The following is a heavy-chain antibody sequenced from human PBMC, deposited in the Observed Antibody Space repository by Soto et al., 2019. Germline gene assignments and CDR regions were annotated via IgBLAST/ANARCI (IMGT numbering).Heavy chain of an antibody. CDR2: IWYDGSNK. V-gene: IGHV3-33*01. Sequence: GGSLRLSCAASGFTFSSYGMHWVRQAPGKGLEWVAVIWYDGSNKYYADSVKGRFTISRDNSKNTLYLQMNSLRAEDTAVYYCARDRGIAARPLGYFDYWGQGTLVTVSS. D-gene: IGHD6-6*01. CDR1: GFTFSSYG. CDR3: ARDRGIAARPLGYFDY. J-gene: IGHJ4*02.